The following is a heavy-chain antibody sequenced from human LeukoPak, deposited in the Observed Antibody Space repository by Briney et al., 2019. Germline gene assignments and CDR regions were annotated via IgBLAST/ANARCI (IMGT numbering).Heavy chain of an antibody. V-gene: IGHV3-53*01. Sequence: GGSLRLSCAVSGFTVSSNYMNWVRLAPGKGLEWVSVIYTGGTTFYADSVKGRFTISRANSTNTLYLQMNSLTDELTAVYYCAREVRGDYFDFWRQETVVTLSS. CDR3: AREVRGDYFDF. D-gene: IGHD3-16*01. J-gene: IGHJ4*02. CDR1: GFTVSSNY. CDR2: IYTGGTT.